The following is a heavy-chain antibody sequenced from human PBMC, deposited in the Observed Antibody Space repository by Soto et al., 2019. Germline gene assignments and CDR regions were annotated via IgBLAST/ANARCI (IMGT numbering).Heavy chain of an antibody. V-gene: IGHV3-23*01. J-gene: IGHJ4*02. CDR2: VIGSGVNV. CDR3: AKGSAFECKGAICYPFDH. D-gene: IGHD3-10*01. CDR1: GFTFSNYA. Sequence: VGSLRLSCTASGFTFSNYAINWVRLAPGKRLEWVSSVIGSGVNVFYADSVKGRFTISRDNSKNTVYLEMNSLRADDTAEYFCAKGSAFECKGAICYPFDHWGRGTLVTVSS.